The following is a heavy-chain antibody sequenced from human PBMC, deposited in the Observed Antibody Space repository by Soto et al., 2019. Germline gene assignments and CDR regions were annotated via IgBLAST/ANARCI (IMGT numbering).Heavy chain of an antibody. CDR3: AKDLEYSSGWYISYYGMDV. V-gene: IGHV3-23*01. D-gene: IGHD6-19*01. J-gene: IGHJ6*02. CDR1: GFTFSSYA. Sequence: GGSLRLSCAASGFTFSSYAMSWVRQAPGKGLEWVSAISGSGGSTYYADSVKGRFTISRDNSKNTLYLQMNSLRAEDTAVYYCAKDLEYSSGWYISYYGMDVWGQGTTVTVSS. CDR2: ISGSGGST.